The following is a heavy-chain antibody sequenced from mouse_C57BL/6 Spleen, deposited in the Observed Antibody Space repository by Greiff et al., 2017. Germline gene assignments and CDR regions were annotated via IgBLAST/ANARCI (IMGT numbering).Heavy chain of an antibody. CDR1: GYTFTSYW. J-gene: IGHJ4*01. CDR2: IYPSSGST. V-gene: IGHV1-55*01. D-gene: IGHD2-12*01. CDR3: AREGCYDESPHAMDY. Sequence: QVQLQQSGAELVKPGASVKMSCKASGYTFTSYWITWVKQRPGQGLEWIGDIYPSSGSTNYNEKFKSKATLTVDTSSSTAYMQLSSLTSEDSAVYDGAREGCYDESPHAMDYWGQGTSVTVSS.